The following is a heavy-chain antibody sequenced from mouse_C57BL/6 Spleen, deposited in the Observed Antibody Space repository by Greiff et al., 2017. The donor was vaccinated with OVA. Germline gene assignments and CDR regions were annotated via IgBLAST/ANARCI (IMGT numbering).Heavy chain of an antibody. CDR3: ARREDFDV. Sequence: VKLQESGPELVQPGASVKISCKASGYAFSSSWMNWVKQRPGQGLERIGRIYPGAGDTNYNGKFKGKATMTADKSAITAYMQLSSLTSEDSAVYFCARREDFDVWGTGTTVTVSS. CDR2: IYPGAGDT. J-gene: IGHJ1*03. V-gene: IGHV1-82*01. CDR1: GYAFSSSW.